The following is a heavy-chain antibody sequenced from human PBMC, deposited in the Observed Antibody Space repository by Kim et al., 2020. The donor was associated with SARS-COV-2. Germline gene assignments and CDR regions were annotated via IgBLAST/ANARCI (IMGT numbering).Heavy chain of an antibody. Sequence: PSLKSRVTISVDTSKNQFSLKLSSVTAADTAVYYCARGLGMGAYYYGMDVWGQGTTVTVSS. D-gene: IGHD1-26*01. V-gene: IGHV4-34*01. J-gene: IGHJ6*02. CDR3: ARGLGMGAYYYGMDV.